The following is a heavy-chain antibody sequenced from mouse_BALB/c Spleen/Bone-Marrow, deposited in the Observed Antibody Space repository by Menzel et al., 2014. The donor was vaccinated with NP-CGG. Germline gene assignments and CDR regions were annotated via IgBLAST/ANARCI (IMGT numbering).Heavy chain of an antibody. CDR3: ARSGSSSGYFDY. Sequence: DVHLVESGGGLVQPGGSRKLSCAASGFTFXSFGMHWVRQAPEKGLEWVAYISSGSSTIYYADTVMGRFAISRDNPKNTLFLQMTSLRSEDTAMYCCARSGSSSGYFDYWGQGTTLTVSS. V-gene: IGHV5-17*02. J-gene: IGHJ2*01. CDR1: GFTFXSFG. CDR2: ISSGSSTI. D-gene: IGHD1-1*01.